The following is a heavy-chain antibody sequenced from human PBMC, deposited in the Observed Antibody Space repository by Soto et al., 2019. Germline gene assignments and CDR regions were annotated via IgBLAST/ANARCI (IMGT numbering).Heavy chain of an antibody. Sequence: QVQLVQSGAEVKKPGSSVKVSCKASGGTFSSYAISWVRQAPGQGLEWMGGIIPIFGTANYAQKFQGRVTITADESTSTAYTELSSLTSEDTAVYYCALDYGGNPQYGMDVWGQGTTVTVSS. CDR2: IIPIFGTA. V-gene: IGHV1-69*12. CDR1: GGTFSSYA. D-gene: IGHD4-17*01. CDR3: ALDYGGNPQYGMDV. J-gene: IGHJ6*02.